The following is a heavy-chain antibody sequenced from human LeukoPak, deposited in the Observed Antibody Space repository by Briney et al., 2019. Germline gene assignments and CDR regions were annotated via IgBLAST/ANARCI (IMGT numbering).Heavy chain of an antibody. J-gene: IGHJ4*02. Sequence: SETLSLTCTVSGGSINSGDYYWSWIRQPLGKGLEWIGYIYYSGNSFYNPSLKSRVTISVDTSKNHVSLNLSSVTAADTAVYYCARGNNPYYFDYWGQGTLVTVSS. D-gene: IGHD2/OR15-2a*01. CDR2: IYYSGNS. CDR3: ARGNNPYYFDY. CDR1: GGSINSGDYY. V-gene: IGHV4-30-4*08.